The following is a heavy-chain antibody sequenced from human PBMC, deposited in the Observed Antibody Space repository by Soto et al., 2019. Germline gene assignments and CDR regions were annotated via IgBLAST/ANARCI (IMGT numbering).Heavy chain of an antibody. Sequence: PSETLSLTCAVYGGSFSGYYWSWIRQPPGKGLEWIGEINHSGSTNYNPSLKSRVTISVDTSKNQFSLKLSSVTAADTAVYYCARGLRDDFWSGYFGSRGYNWFDPWGQGTLVTVS. CDR2: INHSGST. V-gene: IGHV4-34*01. CDR3: ARGLRDDFWSGYFGSRGYNWFDP. J-gene: IGHJ5*02. CDR1: GGSFSGYY. D-gene: IGHD3-3*01.